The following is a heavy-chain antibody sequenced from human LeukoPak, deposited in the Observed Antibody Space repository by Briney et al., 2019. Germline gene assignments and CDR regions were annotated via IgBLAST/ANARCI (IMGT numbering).Heavy chain of an antibody. D-gene: IGHD3-3*01. Sequence: SETLSLTCAVYGGSFSGYYWSWIRQPPGKGLEWIGEINHSGSTNYNPSLKSRVTISVDTSKNQFSLKLSSVTAADTAVYYCARARYETRIWPKSRYDYYHYMDVWGKGTTVTVSS. J-gene: IGHJ6*03. CDR3: ARARYETRIWPKSRYDYYHYMDV. CDR1: GGSFSGYY. CDR2: INHSGST. V-gene: IGHV4-34*01.